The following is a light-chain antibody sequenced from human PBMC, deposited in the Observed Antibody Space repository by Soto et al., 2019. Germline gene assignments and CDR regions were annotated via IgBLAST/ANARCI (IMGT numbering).Light chain of an antibody. CDR1: SSVVGLYNL. CDR2: EVN. J-gene: IGLJ3*02. Sequence: HSALTQPASVSGSPGQSITISCTGTSSVVGLYNLVSWYQQLPGKAPKLIIYEVNERPSGISDRFSGSKSGNTASLTISGLQDEDEADYYCCSYVGSSILMFGGGTKVTVL. V-gene: IGLV2-23*02. CDR3: CSYVGSSILM.